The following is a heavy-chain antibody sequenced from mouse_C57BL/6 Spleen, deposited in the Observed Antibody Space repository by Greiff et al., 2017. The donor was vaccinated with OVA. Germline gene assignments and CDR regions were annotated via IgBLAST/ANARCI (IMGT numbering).Heavy chain of an antibody. CDR2: ISYDGSN. CDR1: GYSITSGYY. J-gene: IGHJ4*01. V-gene: IGHV3-6*01. Sequence: EVQLVESGPGLVKPSQSLSLTCSVTGYSITSGYYWNWIRQFPGNKLEWMGYISYDGSNNYNPSLKNRISITRDTSKNQFFLKLNSLTTEDTATYYCARDASKRSDAMDYWGQGTSVTVSS. CDR3: ARDASKRSDAMDY. D-gene: IGHD6-1*01.